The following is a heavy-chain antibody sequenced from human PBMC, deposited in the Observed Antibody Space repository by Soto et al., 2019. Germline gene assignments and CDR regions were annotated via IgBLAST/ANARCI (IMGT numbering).Heavy chain of an antibody. CDR2: IYSGGST. CDR3: AREVDFWSGYTYGMDV. D-gene: IGHD3-3*01. V-gene: IGHV3-53*01. J-gene: IGHJ6*02. Sequence: EVQLVESGGGLIQPGGSLRLSCAASGFTVSSNYMSWVRQAPGKGLEWVSVIYSGGSTYYADSVKGRFTISRDNSKNTLDLQMNSLRAEDTAVYYCAREVDFWSGYTYGMDVWGQGTTVTVSS. CDR1: GFTVSSNY.